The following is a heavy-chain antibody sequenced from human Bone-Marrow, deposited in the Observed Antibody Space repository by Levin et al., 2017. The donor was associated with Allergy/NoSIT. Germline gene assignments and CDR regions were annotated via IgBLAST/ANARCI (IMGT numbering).Heavy chain of an antibody. CDR3: ARRGIQPRNWFDS. J-gene: IGHJ5*01. CDR1: GASVRNSNYY. V-gene: IGHV4-39*01. CDR2: IYYNGDT. D-gene: IGHD5-18*01. Sequence: NASETLSLTCSVSGASVRNSNYYWGWIRRSPGKGLEHIASIYYNGDTYYNPSLKSRVTVSVDTSNNQLSLRLTTMTAADTGVYYCARRGIQPRNWFDSWGQGTLVTVSS.